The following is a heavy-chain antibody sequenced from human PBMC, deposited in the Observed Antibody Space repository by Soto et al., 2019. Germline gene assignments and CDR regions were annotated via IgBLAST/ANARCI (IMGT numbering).Heavy chain of an antibody. CDR1: GGSISSSSYY. J-gene: IGHJ4*02. CDR3: ARLGNSGWYHYFDY. D-gene: IGHD6-19*01. Sequence: QLQLQESGPGLVKPSETLSLTCTVSGGSISSSSYYWGWIRQPPGKGLEWIGSIYYSGSTYYNPSLKSRVTIAVDTSKNQFSLKRSSVTAADTAVYYCARLGNSGWYHYFDYWGQGTMVTVST. V-gene: IGHV4-39*01. CDR2: IYYSGST.